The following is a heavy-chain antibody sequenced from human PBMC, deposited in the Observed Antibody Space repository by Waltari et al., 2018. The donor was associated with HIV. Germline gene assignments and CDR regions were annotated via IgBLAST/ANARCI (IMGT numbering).Heavy chain of an antibody. Sequence: QVQLVQSGAEVKKPESSVKVSCKAYGGTFGRYTITWVRQAPGQGPEWMGGIIPMFGTATYAQKFQGRVTMTADKSTNTVYLELSTLRFDDTALYYCARGGCSGGTCYSKSFDLWGQGTMVTVSS. V-gene: IGHV1-69*06. J-gene: IGHJ3*01. CDR1: GGTFGRYT. CDR2: IIPMFGTA. CDR3: ARGGCSGGTCYSKSFDL. D-gene: IGHD2-21*01.